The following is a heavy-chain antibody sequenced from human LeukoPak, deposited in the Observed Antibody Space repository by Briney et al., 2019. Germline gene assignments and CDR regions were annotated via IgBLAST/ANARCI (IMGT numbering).Heavy chain of an antibody. CDR3: ARSDGGVLYCGEDCYLDL. J-gene: IGHJ4*02. CDR2: IWYDGSNK. CDR1: GFTFSSYG. Sequence: HPGGSLRLSCAASGFTFSSYGMHWVRQAPGKGLEWVAVIWYDGSNKYYADSVKGRFTISRDNSKNTLYLQMNSLRAEDTAIYYCARSDGGVLYCGEDCYLDLWGQGTLVTVSS. V-gene: IGHV3-33*01. D-gene: IGHD2-21*02.